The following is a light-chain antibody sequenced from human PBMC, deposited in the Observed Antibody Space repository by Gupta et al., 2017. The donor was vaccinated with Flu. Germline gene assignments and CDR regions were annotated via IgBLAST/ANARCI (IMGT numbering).Light chain of an antibody. CDR3: QQTDSPPWT. V-gene: IGKV1-39*01. J-gene: IGKJ1*01. Sequence: DIQMTQSPSSLSASVGDRVTITCRASQTISNYLNWYQQKPGKAPKLLIYATSSLQNVVPSRFSGSRSGTDFTLTINSLQPEDCATYYCQQTDSPPWTFGQGTKVEIK. CDR2: ATS. CDR1: QTISNY.